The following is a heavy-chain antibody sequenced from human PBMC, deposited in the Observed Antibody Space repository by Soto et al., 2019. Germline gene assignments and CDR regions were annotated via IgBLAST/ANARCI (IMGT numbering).Heavy chain of an antibody. CDR3: ARHGSWEYSGYDSERYFDY. CDR1: GGSISSYY. Sequence: SETLSLTCTVSGGSISSYYWSWIRQPPGKGLEWIGYIYYSGSTNYNPSLKSRVTISVDTSKNQFSLKLSSVTAADTAVYYCARHGSWEYSGYDSERYFDYWGQGTLVTVSS. V-gene: IGHV4-59*08. D-gene: IGHD5-12*01. CDR2: IYYSGST. J-gene: IGHJ4*02.